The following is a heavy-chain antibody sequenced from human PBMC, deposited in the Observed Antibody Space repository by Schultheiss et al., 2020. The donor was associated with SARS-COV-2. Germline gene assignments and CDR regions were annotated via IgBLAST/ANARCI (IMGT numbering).Heavy chain of an antibody. Sequence: GGSLRLSCAASGFTFSPYNMTWARQAPGKGLELVSSISSSSSYIYYADSVKGRFTISRDNAKNSLYLQMNSLRAEDTAVYYCARGLADYWGQGTLVTVSS. J-gene: IGHJ4*02. CDR3: ARGLADY. D-gene: IGHD3-22*01. V-gene: IGHV3-21*01. CDR1: GFTFSPYN. CDR2: ISSSSSYI.